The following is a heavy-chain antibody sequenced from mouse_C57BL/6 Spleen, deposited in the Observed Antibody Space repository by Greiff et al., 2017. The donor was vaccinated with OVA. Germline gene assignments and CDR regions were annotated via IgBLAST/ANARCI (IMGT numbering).Heavy chain of an antibody. CDR2: IWRGGST. D-gene: IGHD1-1*01. Sequence: VQLVESGPGLVQPSQRLSITCTVSGFSLTSYGVHWVRQSPGKGLEWLGVIWRGGSTDFNAAFISRLSISKDNSKSQVFFKMNSLQADDTAIYYCASNYVDYYAMDYWGQGTSVTVSS. CDR1: GFSLTSYG. V-gene: IGHV2-2*01. J-gene: IGHJ4*01. CDR3: ASNYVDYYAMDY.